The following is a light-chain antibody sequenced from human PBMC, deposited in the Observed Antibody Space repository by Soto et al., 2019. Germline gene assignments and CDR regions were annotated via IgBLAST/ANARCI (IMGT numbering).Light chain of an antibody. J-gene: IGKJ1*01. CDR3: QQYGSSQGWT. CDR2: GAS. V-gene: IGKV3-20*01. CDR1: QNLSSSY. Sequence: IVLTQSPGTLSLSPGERATLSCRASQNLSSSYLTWYQQNPGQAPRLLIYGASSRATGIADRFSGSGSGTDFTLTISRLEPEDFAVYYCQQYGSSQGWTFGQGTKV.